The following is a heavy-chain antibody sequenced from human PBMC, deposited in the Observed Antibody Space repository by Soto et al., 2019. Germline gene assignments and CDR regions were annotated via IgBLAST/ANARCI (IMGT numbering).Heavy chain of an antibody. Sequence: SETLSLTCTVSGGSISSGDYYWSWIRQPPGKGLEWIGYIYYSGSTYYNPSLKSRVTISVDTSKNQFSLKLSSVTAADTAMYYCARDQFRATFDYWGQGTLVTVSS. J-gene: IGHJ4*02. CDR2: IYYSGST. CDR3: ARDQFRATFDY. V-gene: IGHV4-30-4*01. CDR1: GGSISSGDYY.